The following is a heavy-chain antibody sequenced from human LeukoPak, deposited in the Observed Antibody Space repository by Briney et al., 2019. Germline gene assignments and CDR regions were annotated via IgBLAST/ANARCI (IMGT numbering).Heavy chain of an antibody. J-gene: IGHJ3*02. CDR3: ASVYRIAARFAFDI. CDR1: GYTFTGYY. V-gene: IGHV1-2*02. D-gene: IGHD6-6*01. Sequence: ASVKVSCKASGYTFTGYYMHWVRQAPGQGLEWMGWINPNSGGTNYAQKFQGRVTMTRDTSISTAYMELSRLRPDDTAVYYCASVYRIAARFAFDIWGQGTMVTVSS. CDR2: INPNSGGT.